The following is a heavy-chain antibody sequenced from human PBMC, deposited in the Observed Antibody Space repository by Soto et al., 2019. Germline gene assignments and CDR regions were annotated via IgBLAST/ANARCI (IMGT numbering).Heavy chain of an antibody. CDR2: IGTAGDT. V-gene: IGHV3-13*01. D-gene: IGHD6-13*01. CDR3: ARGLGYGNLLNDAFDI. Sequence: GGSLRLSCAASGFPFSSYDMHWVRQATGKGLEWVSAIGTAGDTYYPGSVKGRFTISRENAKNSLYLQMNSLRAEDTAVYYCARGLGYGNLLNDAFDIWGQGTMVTVSS. J-gene: IGHJ3*02. CDR1: GFPFSSYD.